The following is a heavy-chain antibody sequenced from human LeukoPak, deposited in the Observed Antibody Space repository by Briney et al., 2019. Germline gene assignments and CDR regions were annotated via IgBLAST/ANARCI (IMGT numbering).Heavy chain of an antibody. CDR3: ARADFWSGYYTPYYFDY. J-gene: IGHJ4*02. D-gene: IGHD3-3*01. Sequence: GGSLRLSCAASGFTFSSYSMKWVRQAPGKGLEWVSSISSNSDYIYYADSVKGRFTISRDNAKNSLYLQMNSLRAEDTAVYYCARADFWSGYYTPYYFDYWGQGTLVTVSS. CDR2: ISSNSDYI. CDR1: GFTFSSYS. V-gene: IGHV3-21*01.